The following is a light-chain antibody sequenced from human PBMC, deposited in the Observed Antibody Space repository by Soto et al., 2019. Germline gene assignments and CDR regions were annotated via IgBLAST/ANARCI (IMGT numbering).Light chain of an antibody. CDR3: QQYSSYPLT. J-gene: IGKJ4*01. CDR1: QIISSW. CDR2: KAS. V-gene: IGKV1-5*03. Sequence: DIQMTQSPSTLSASVGDRVTITCRASQIISSWLAWYQQKPGKAPKLLIYKASSLESGVPSRFSGSGSGTEFTLTISSLQPDDFATYYCQQYSSYPLTFGGGTKVEIK.